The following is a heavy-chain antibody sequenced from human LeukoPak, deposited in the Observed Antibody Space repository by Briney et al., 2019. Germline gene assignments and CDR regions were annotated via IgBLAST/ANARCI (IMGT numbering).Heavy chain of an antibody. CDR2: ISGSGDST. D-gene: IGHD3-3*01. Sequence: GGSLRLSCAASGFTFSSYAMGWVRHAPGKGLEWVSGISGSGDSTYYADSVKGRFTISRDNSKNTLYLQMNSLRAEDTAVYYCAKDSFIMIFGVGSDYWGQGTLVTVSS. J-gene: IGHJ4*02. CDR3: AKDSFIMIFGVGSDY. V-gene: IGHV3-23*01. CDR1: GFTFSSYA.